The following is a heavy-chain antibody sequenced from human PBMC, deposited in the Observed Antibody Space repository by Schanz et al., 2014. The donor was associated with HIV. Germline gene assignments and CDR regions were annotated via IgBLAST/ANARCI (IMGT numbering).Heavy chain of an antibody. V-gene: IGHV3-33*06. CDR3: AKSTWVDN. CDR2: IWYDGSSK. CDR1: GFTFSSYV. D-gene: IGHD2-2*01. Sequence: QVQLVESGGGVVQPGRSLRLSCAASGFTFSSYVMHWVRQAPGKGLEWVTVIWYDGSSKYYADSVKGRFTISRDNSKNTLYLQMDSLRAEDTALYFCAKSTWVDNCGQGTLVTVSS. J-gene: IGHJ4*02.